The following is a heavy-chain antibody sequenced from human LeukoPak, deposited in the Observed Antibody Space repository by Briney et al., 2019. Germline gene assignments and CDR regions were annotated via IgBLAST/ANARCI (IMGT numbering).Heavy chain of an antibody. CDR1: GGSISGYY. J-gene: IGHJ4*02. CDR2: IYSSGST. V-gene: IGHV4-4*07. CDR3: ASYRSSSHYFDY. Sequence: ETLSLTCTVSGGSISGYYWSWIRQPAGKGLEWIGRIYSSGSTNYNPSLKSRVTMSVDTSKNQVSLRLNSVTAADTAVYYCASYRSSSHYFDYWGQGTLVTVSS. D-gene: IGHD6-6*01.